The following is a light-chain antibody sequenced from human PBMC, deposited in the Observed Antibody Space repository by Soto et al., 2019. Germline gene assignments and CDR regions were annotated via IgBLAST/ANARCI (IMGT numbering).Light chain of an antibody. CDR3: AAWDDSLSVRYV. CDR1: SSNIGSNY. J-gene: IGLJ1*01. CDR2: RNN. V-gene: IGLV1-47*01. Sequence: QSLLTQPPSASGTPGQRVTISCSGSSSNIGSNYVYWYQQLPGTAPKLLIYRNNQRPSGVPDRFSGSKSGTSASLAISGLRSEDEADYYCAAWDDSLSVRYVFGTGTKVTVL.